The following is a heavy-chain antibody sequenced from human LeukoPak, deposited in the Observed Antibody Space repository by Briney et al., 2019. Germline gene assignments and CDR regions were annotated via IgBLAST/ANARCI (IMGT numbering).Heavy chain of an antibody. CDR3: ARDNYYDSSGYYYPGAGDY. CDR2: IYYTGTT. V-gene: IGHV4-59*01. D-gene: IGHD3-22*01. J-gene: IGHJ4*02. Sequence: PSETLSLTCTVSGGSISHYYWSWIRQPPGKGPEWIGYIYYTGTTNYNPSLKSRVTISVDTSKNQFSLKLNSVTAADTAVYYCARDNYYDSSGYYYPGAGDYWGQGTLVTVSS. CDR1: GGSISHYY.